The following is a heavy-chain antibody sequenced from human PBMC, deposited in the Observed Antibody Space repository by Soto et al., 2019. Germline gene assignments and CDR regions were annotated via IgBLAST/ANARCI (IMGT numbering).Heavy chain of an antibody. J-gene: IGHJ5*02. CDR3: AKYVSSRRWFDP. V-gene: IGHV4-4*07. D-gene: IGHD3-16*01. CDR1: GASIRSYH. CDR2: IQHTGNT. Sequence: PSETLSLTCAASGASIRSYHWSFLRQPAGKGLEWIGRIQHTGNTNYNPSLKRRVTMSADTSKNQISLKMTSVTAADTAVYFCAKYVSSRRWFDPWGQGVRVTVAS.